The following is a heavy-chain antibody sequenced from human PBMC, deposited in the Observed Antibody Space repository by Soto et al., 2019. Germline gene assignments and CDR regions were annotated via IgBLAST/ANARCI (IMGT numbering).Heavy chain of an antibody. Sequence: GGSLRLSCAASGFTFSSYWMSWVHQAPGKGLEWVANIKQDGSEKYYVDSVKGRFTISRDNAKNSLYLQMNSLRAEDTAVYYCARKTTVTKSHAFDIWGQGTMVTVSS. CDR1: GFTFSSYW. CDR3: ARKTTVTKSHAFDI. CDR2: IKQDGSEK. J-gene: IGHJ3*02. D-gene: IGHD4-17*01. V-gene: IGHV3-7*01.